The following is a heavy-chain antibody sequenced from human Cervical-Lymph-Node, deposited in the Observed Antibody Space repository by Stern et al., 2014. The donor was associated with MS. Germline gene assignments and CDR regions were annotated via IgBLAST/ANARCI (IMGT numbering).Heavy chain of an antibody. CDR2: LFSNDAK. V-gene: IGHV2-26*01. CDR3: ARMGIARSLAD. Sequence: QITLKESGPVLVKPTETLTLTCTVSGFSLTNAKVTVSWIRQPPGKAPEWLAHLFSNDAKSYSASLQTRLSGSKDTSKSQVVLTMANMDPVDTGTYYCARMGIARSLADWGQGTLVTVSS. J-gene: IGHJ4*02. CDR1: GFSLTNAKVT. D-gene: IGHD2-21*01.